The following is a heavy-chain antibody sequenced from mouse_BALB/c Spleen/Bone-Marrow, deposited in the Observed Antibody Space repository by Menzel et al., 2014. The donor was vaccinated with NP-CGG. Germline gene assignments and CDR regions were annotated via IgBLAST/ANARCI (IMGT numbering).Heavy chain of an antibody. J-gene: IGHJ4*01. D-gene: IGHD2-4*01. CDR1: GFSLTSYG. V-gene: IGHV2-9*02. CDR3: ARVDYDDYYAMDY. Sequence: VHLVESGPGLVAPSQSLFITCTVSGFSLTSYGVHWVRPPPGKGLEWLGVIWAGGSTNYNSALMSRQSISKDNSKSQVFLKMNSLQTDDTAMYYCARVDYDDYYAMDYWGQGTSVTVSS. CDR2: IWAGGST.